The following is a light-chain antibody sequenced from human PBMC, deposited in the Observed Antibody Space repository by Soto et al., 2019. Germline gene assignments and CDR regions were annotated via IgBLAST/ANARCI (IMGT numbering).Light chain of an antibody. V-gene: IGLV1-44*01. Sequence: QSVLTQPPSASGTPGQRVTISCSGGSSNIGINTVNWYQQLPGTAPKVLIYTDNERPSGVPGRFSASKSGTSASLAITGLQAEDEADYYCQSFDNGLLAYVFGTGTKVTVL. CDR1: SSNIGINT. J-gene: IGLJ1*01. CDR2: TDN. CDR3: QSFDNGLLAYV.